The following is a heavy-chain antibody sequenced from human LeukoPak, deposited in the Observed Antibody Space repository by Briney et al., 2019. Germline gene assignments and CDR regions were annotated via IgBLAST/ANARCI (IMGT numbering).Heavy chain of an antibody. CDR2: INPNSGGT. CDR3: AALVDTAMVPFDY. Sequence: ASVKVPCKASGYTFTSYYMHWVRQAPGQGLEWMGRINPNSGGTNYAQKFQGRVTMTRDTSISTAYMELSRLRSDDTAVYYCAALVDTAMVPFDYWGQGTLVTVSS. V-gene: IGHV1-2*06. D-gene: IGHD5-18*01. CDR1: GYTFTSYY. J-gene: IGHJ4*02.